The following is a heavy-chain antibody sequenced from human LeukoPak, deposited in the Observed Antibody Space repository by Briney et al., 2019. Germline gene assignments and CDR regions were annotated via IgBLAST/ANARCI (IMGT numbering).Heavy chain of an antibody. CDR1: GGSVSGTSFY. D-gene: IGHD4/OR15-4a*01. CDR3: ARHLYGVGLGL. Sequence: SSETLSLTCTVSGGSVSGTSFYWGWIRQPPGKGLEWLGHIFNSESTSYNSSLGSRVSISVDTSKNQFSLKLNSVTVADTAVYYCARHLYGVGLGLWGQGTLVTVSS. J-gene: IGHJ4*02. V-gene: IGHV4-39*01. CDR2: IFNSEST.